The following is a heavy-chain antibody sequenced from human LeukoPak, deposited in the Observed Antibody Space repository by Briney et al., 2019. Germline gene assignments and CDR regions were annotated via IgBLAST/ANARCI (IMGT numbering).Heavy chain of an antibody. J-gene: IGHJ4*02. CDR3: ARDVGAGGDY. CDR1: GFTFSSYA. CDR2: ISRSGGDT. V-gene: IGHV3-23*01. Sequence: QTGGSLRLSCAASGFTFSSYAMTWVRQAPGKGLEWVSAISRSGGDTEYADSVKGRFTISRDNSKNTLYLQMNSLRAEDTAVYYCARDVGAGGDYWGQGTLVTVSS. D-gene: IGHD1-26*01.